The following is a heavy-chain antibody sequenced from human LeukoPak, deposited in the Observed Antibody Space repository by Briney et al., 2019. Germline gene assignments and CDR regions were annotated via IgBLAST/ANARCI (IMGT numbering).Heavy chain of an antibody. CDR1: GFTFSDYY. Sequence: NPGGSLRLSCAASGFTFSDYYMSWIRQAPGKGLEWVSSISSGSKYIYNADSVKGRFTISRDNAKNSLYLQMNSLRAEDTAVYYCARALSYSYGSMDFWGQGTLVIVSS. J-gene: IGHJ4*02. CDR3: ARALSYSYGSMDF. CDR2: ISSGSKYI. D-gene: IGHD5-18*01. V-gene: IGHV3-11*06.